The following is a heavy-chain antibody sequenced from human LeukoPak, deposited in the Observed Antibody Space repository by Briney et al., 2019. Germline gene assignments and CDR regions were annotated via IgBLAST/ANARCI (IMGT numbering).Heavy chain of an antibody. CDR2: ISSNGGST. D-gene: IGHD6-19*01. CDR1: GFTFSSYA. V-gene: IGHV3-64D*06. J-gene: IGHJ4*02. Sequence: GGSLRLSCSASGFTFSSYAMHWVRQAPGKGLEYVSAISSNGGSTYYADSVKGRFTISRDNSKDTLYLQMSSLRAEDTAVYYCVKANSSGWGYYFDYWGQGTLVTVSS. CDR3: VKANSSGWGYYFDY.